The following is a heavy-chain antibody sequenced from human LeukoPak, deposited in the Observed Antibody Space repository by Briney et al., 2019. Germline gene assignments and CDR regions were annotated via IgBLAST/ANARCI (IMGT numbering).Heavy chain of an antibody. V-gene: IGHV3-7*05. CDR1: GFTFSRYW. CDR3: ARVGRDGYKIGIDY. CDR2: IKQDGSEK. D-gene: IGHD5-24*01. J-gene: IGHJ4*02. Sequence: GGSLRLSCAASGFTFSRYWMSWVRQAPGKGLEWVANIKQDGSEKYYVDSVKGRFTISRDNAKDSLYLQMNSLRAEDTAVYYCARVGRDGYKIGIDYWGQGTLVTVSS.